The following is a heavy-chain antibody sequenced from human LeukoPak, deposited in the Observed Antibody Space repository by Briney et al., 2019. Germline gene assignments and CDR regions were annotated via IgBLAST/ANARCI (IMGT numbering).Heavy chain of an antibody. CDR3: ARDPGYCSGGSCGNFDY. Sequence: SETLSLTCTVSGGSVSSASNYWSWIRQPPGKGLEWIGYMYYSGSTSYNPSLKSRVTISADTSKNQFSLKLSSVTAADTAVYYCARDPGYCSGGSCGNFDYWGQGTLVTVSS. D-gene: IGHD2-15*01. J-gene: IGHJ4*02. CDR1: GGSVSSASNY. CDR2: MYYSGST. V-gene: IGHV4-61*01.